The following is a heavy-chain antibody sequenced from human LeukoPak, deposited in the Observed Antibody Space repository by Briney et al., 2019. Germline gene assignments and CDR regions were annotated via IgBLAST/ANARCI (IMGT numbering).Heavy chain of an antibody. CDR3: AKGYFNYYYYMDV. V-gene: IGHV3-30*18. Sequence: PGRSLRLSCAASGFTFSSYGMHWVRQAPGKGLEWVAVISYDGSNKYYADSVKGRFTISRDNSKNTLYLQMSGLRAEDTAIYYCAKGYFNYYYYMDVWGKGTTVTVSS. CDR1: GFTFSSYG. CDR2: ISYDGSNK. J-gene: IGHJ6*03. D-gene: IGHD3-9*01.